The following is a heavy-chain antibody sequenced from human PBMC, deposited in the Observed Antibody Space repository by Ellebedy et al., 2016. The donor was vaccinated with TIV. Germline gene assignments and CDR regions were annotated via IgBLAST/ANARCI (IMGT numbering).Heavy chain of an antibody. Sequence: ASVKVSCKASGGTFSSYAISWVRQAPGQGLEWMGGIIPIFGTANYAQKFQGRVTITADESTSTAYMELSSLRSEDTAVYYCVIGYYYDSSGYYRWDYWGQGTLVTVSS. J-gene: IGHJ4*02. D-gene: IGHD3-22*01. CDR2: IIPIFGTA. CDR3: VIGYYYDSSGYYRWDY. CDR1: GGTFSSYA. V-gene: IGHV1-69*13.